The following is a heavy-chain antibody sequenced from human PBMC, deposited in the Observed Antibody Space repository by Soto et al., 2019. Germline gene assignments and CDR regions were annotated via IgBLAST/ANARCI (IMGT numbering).Heavy chain of an antibody. CDR1: GGSISSGDYY. V-gene: IGHV4-30-4*01. CDR3: ARGLLEWARVAFDI. Sequence: QVQLQESGPGLVKPSQTLSLTCTVSGGSISSGDYYWSWIRQPPGKGLEWIGYIYYSGSTYYNPSLKGLVTISVVTSKNQFSLKLSSVTAADTSVYYCARGLLEWARVAFDIWGQGTMVTVSS. CDR2: IYYSGST. J-gene: IGHJ3*02. D-gene: IGHD3-3*01.